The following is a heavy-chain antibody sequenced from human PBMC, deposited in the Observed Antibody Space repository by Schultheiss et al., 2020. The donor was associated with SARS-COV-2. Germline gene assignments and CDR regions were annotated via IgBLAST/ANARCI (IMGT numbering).Heavy chain of an antibody. Sequence: SETLSLTCTVSGGSISSYYWSWIRQPPGKGLEWIGYIYYSGSTNYNPSLKSRVTISVDTSKNQFSLKLSSVTAADTAVYYCARALGTAELGYWGQGTLVTVSS. J-gene: IGHJ4*02. CDR1: GGSISSYY. D-gene: IGHD6-13*01. V-gene: IGHV4-59*01. CDR3: ARALGTAELGY. CDR2: IYYSGST.